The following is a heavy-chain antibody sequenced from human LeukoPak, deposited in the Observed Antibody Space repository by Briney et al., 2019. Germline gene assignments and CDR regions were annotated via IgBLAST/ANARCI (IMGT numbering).Heavy chain of an antibody. CDR2: INHSGST. CDR1: GGSFSGYY. J-gene: IGHJ6*02. D-gene: IGHD2-15*01. CDR3: ARVLYCSGGSCYPFYYYYGMDV. Sequence: SETLSLTCAVYGGSFSGYYWSWTRQPPGKGLEWIGEINHSGSTNYNPSLKSRVTISVDTSKDQFSLKLSSVTAADTAVYYYARVLYCSGGSCYPFYYYYGMDVWGQGTTVTVSS. V-gene: IGHV4-34*01.